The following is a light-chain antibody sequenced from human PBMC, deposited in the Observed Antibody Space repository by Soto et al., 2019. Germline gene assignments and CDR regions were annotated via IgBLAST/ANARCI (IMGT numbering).Light chain of an antibody. J-gene: IGLJ2*01. V-gene: IGLV2-14*01. Sequence: QSALTQPASVSGSPGQSITISCTGTSSDVGGHNYVSWYQQHPGKAPKLIIYEVSNRPSGLSNRFSGSKSGNTASLTISGLQAEDEADYYCSSYSGSSTLGVLGGGTKLTVL. CDR1: SSDVGGHNY. CDR3: SSYSGSSTLGV. CDR2: EVS.